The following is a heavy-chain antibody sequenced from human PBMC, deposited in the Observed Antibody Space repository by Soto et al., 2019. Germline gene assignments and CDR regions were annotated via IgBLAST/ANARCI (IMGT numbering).Heavy chain of an antibody. CDR2: LYNSGST. CDR3: ARCHSSGSFDY. J-gene: IGHJ4*02. Sequence: EVQLVETGGGLIQPGGSLRLSCAASGFTVSSNYMNWVRQAPGKGLEWVSVLYNSGSTYYADSVKGRFTVSRDISKNTLFRQMNSLRAEDTAVYYCARCHSSGSFDYWGQGTLVTVSS. CDR1: GFTVSSNY. D-gene: IGHD2-15*01. V-gene: IGHV3-53*02.